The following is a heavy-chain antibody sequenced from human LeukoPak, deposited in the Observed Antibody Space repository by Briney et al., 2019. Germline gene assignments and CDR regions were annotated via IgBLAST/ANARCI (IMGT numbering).Heavy chain of an antibody. CDR2: INHSGST. J-gene: IGHJ4*02. CDR1: GGSFSGYY. Sequence: PSETLSLTCAVYGGSFSGYYWSWIRQPPGKGLEWIGEINHSGSTNYNPSLKSRVTISVDTSKNQFSLKLSSVTAADRAVYYCARGRLNRNYDFWSGYPQPDYWGQGTLVTVSS. CDR3: ARGRLNRNYDFWSGYPQPDY. V-gene: IGHV4-34*01. D-gene: IGHD3-3*01.